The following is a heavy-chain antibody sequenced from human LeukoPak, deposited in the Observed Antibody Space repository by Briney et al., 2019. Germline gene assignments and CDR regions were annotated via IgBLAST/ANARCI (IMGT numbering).Heavy chain of an antibody. J-gene: IGHJ3*02. CDR1: GYTFTSYG. Sequence: GASVTVSCEASGYTFTSYGISWVRQAPGQGLEWMGWVSPYNGNTKYAQKFQGRVTMTTDTSTSTAYMEVRSLRSDDTAVYYCARDRIGSWYDVFYDAFDIWGQGTMVIVFS. CDR3: ARDRIGSWYDVFYDAFDI. CDR2: VSPYNGNT. V-gene: IGHV1-18*01. D-gene: IGHD6-13*01.